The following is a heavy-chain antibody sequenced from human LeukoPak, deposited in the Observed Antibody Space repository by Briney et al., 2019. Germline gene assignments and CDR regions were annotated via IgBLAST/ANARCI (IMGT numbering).Heavy chain of an antibody. J-gene: IGHJ4*02. V-gene: IGHV3-30*18. Sequence: GGSLRLACAASGLTFSGYGMHWVRQAPGKGLEWVAVILSDGSNKYYADSVKGRFTISRDNSKNTLYLQMNSLRAEDTAVYYCAKDRRDGYNYLFDYWGQGTLVTVSS. D-gene: IGHD5-24*01. CDR1: GLTFSGYG. CDR2: ILSDGSNK. CDR3: AKDRRDGYNYLFDY.